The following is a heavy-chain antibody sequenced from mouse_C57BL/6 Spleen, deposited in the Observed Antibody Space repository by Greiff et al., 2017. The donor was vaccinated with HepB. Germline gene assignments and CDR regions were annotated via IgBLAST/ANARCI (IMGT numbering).Heavy chain of an antibody. Sequence: VQVVESGPGLVQPSQSLSITCTVSGFSLTSYGVHWVRQPPGKGLEWLGVIWSGGSTDYNAAFISRLSISKDNSKSQVFFKMNSLQADDTAIYYCAKGGTTVVAGHWYFDVWGTGTTVTVSS. D-gene: IGHD1-1*01. J-gene: IGHJ1*03. CDR3: AKGGTTVVAGHWYFDV. CDR2: IWSGGST. CDR1: GFSLTSYG. V-gene: IGHV2-4*01.